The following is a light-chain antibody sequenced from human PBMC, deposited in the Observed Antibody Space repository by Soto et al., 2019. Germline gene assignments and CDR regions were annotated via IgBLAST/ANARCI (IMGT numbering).Light chain of an antibody. CDR2: RNN. CDR3: GAWDDSLSAWV. Sequence: QSVLTQPPSASGTPGQRVTISCSGSSSNIGKNSVNWYQQFPGTAPKLLIYRNNQRPSGVPDRFSGSKSGTSASLAISGLQSEDEAVYYCGAWDDSLSAWVFGGGTQLTVL. J-gene: IGLJ3*02. CDR1: SSNIGKNS. V-gene: IGLV1-44*01.